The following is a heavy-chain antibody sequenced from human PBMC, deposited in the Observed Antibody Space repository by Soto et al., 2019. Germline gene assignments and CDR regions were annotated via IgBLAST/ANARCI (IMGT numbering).Heavy chain of an antibody. CDR1: GFTFSSYG. CDR2: ISYDGSNK. V-gene: IGHV3-30*03. J-gene: IGHJ6*01. CDR3: EREYSSSPPPQIRRADYYYYYGMDV. Sequence: QVQLVESGGGVVQPGRSLRLSCAASGFTFSSYGMHWVRQAPGKWLAWVAVISYDGSNKYYADSVKGRFTISRDNSKNTLYLQMNSLRAEDTAVYYCEREYSSSPPPQIRRADYYYYYGMDVW. D-gene: IGHD6-6*01.